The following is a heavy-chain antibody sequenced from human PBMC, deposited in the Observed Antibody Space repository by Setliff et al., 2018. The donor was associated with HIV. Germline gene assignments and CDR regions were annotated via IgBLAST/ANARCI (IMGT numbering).Heavy chain of an antibody. CDR2: IIPIFGTA. CDR3: AKGPNFEDAFDI. CDR1: GGTFSSYA. J-gene: IGHJ3*02. V-gene: IGHV1-69*06. D-gene: IGHD2-8*01. Sequence: ASVKVSCKASGGTFSSYAISWVRQAPGQGLEWMGGIIPIFGTANYAQKFQGRVTMTGNTSISTAYMELSSLRSEDTAVYYCAKGPNFEDAFDIWGQGTVVTVSS.